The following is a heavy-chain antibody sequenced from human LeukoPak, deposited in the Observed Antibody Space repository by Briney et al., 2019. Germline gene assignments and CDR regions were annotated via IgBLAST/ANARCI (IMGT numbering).Heavy chain of an antibody. D-gene: IGHD1-26*01. CDR3: ARDFRIRGAVNWFDP. V-gene: IGHV3-33*01. J-gene: IGHJ5*02. CDR1: GFTFSSYG. CDR2: IWYDGSNK. Sequence: GGSLRLSCAASGFTFSSYGMHWVRQAPGKGLEWVAVIWYDGSNKYYADSVKGRFTISRDNSKNTLYLQMNSLRAEDTAVYYCARDFRIRGAVNWFDPWGQGTLVTVSS.